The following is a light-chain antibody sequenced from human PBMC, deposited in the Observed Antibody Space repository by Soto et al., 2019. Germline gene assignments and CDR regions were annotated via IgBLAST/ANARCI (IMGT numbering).Light chain of an antibody. CDR2: AAS. Sequence: EIVLTQSPGTLSLSAGERATLSCRASQTVISRYLAWYKQKPGQAPRLIRYAASSRAAGIPDRFSGSGSGTEFTLTISRLEPEDFEVYYCQQYGSSPRTFGQGTKVDI. V-gene: IGKV3-20*01. CDR3: QQYGSSPRT. J-gene: IGKJ1*01. CDR1: QTVISRY.